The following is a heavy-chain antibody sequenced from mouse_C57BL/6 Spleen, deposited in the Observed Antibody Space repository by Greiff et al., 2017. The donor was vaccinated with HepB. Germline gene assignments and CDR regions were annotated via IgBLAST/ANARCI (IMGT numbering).Heavy chain of an antibody. J-gene: IGHJ3*01. D-gene: IGHD1-1*01. CDR2: IHPNSGST. CDR1: GYTFTSYW. CDR3: ARDGYYGSIFAY. Sequence: VQLQQSGAELVKPGASVKLSCKASGYTFTSYWMHWVKQRPGQGLEWIGMIHPNSGSTNYNEKFKSKATLTVDNTSSTAYMQLSRLNSEDSAVYYWARDGYYGSIFAYWGQGTLVTVSA. V-gene: IGHV1-64*01.